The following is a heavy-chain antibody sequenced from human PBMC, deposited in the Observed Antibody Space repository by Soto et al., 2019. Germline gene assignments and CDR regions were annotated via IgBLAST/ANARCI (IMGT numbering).Heavy chain of an antibody. J-gene: IGHJ6*02. Sequence: RASVKVSCKASGYTFTSFDINWVRQATGQGLEWMGWMNPNSGNTVYAQKFQGRVTMTRDTSISTAYMELSSLRSEDTAVYYCARDHCTSTSCYSSIYYYGMDVWGQGTTVTVSS. CDR3: ARDHCTSTSCYSSIYYYGMDV. V-gene: IGHV1-8*01. CDR2: MNPNSGNT. D-gene: IGHD2-2*02. CDR1: GYTFTSFD.